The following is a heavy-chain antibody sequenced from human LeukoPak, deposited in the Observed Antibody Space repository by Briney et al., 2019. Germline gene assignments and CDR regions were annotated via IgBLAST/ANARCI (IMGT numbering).Heavy chain of an antibody. CDR1: GFTFSSYA. J-gene: IGHJ4*02. D-gene: IGHD6-19*01. Sequence: GGSLRLSCTASGFTFSSYAMNWVRQAPGKGLEWVSSISSSSSYIYYADSVKGRFTISRDNAKNSLYLQMNSLRAEDTAVYYCARSQPSIAVAGGFDYWGQGTLVTVSS. CDR3: ARSQPSIAVAGGFDY. V-gene: IGHV3-21*01. CDR2: ISSSSSYI.